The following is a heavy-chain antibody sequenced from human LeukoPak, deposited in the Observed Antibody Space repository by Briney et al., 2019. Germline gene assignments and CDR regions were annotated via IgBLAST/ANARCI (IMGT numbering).Heavy chain of an antibody. CDR1: VDSVSMNSDA. Sequence: SQTLSLTFALSVDSVSMNSDAWNWIRQSTSRGLEWLGSTYYRSKWYKDYAVDVKSQITIKQYKTKNVFSLKLNCMTPEDTVVYYCAXDXYYXGSGSSYYFDSWGQGTLVTVSS. CDR3: AXDXYYXGSGSSYYFDS. V-gene: IGHV6-1*01. CDR2: TYYRSKWYK. J-gene: IGHJ4*02. D-gene: IGHD3-10*01.